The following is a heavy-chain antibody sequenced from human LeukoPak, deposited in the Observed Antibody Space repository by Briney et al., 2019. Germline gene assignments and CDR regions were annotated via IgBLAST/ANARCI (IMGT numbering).Heavy chain of an antibody. Sequence: GASVKVSCKASGYTFTGYYMHWVRQAPGQGLEWMGWISAYNGNTNYAQKFQGRVTMTTDTSTSTAYMELRSLRSDDTAVYYCARWERVFGDYGFYYYYGMDVWGQGTTVTVSS. CDR1: GYTFTGYY. J-gene: IGHJ6*02. V-gene: IGHV1-18*04. D-gene: IGHD4-17*01. CDR3: ARWERVFGDYGFYYYYGMDV. CDR2: ISAYNGNT.